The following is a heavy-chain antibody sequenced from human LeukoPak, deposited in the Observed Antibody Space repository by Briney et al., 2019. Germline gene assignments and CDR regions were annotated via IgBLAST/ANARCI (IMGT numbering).Heavy chain of an antibody. Sequence: PGGSLRLSCAASGFTFSSYAMSWVRQAPGKGLEWLSAISGSGGSTYYADSVKGRFTISRDNSKNTLYLQMNSLRAEDTAVYYCAKDFDPVRVYYYYGMDVWGQGTTVTVSS. CDR2: ISGSGGST. CDR3: AKDFDPVRVYYYYGMDV. J-gene: IGHJ6*02. V-gene: IGHV3-23*01. D-gene: IGHD3-9*01. CDR1: GFTFSSYA.